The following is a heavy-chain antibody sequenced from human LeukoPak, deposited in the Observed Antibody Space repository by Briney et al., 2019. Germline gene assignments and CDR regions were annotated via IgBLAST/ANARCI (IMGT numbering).Heavy chain of an antibody. V-gene: IGHV4-31*03. Sequence: TSETLSLTCTVSGGSIGSGGYYWSWIRQHPGKGLEWIGYIYYSGSTYYNPSLKSRITISVDTSKYQFSLKLSSVAAADTAVYYCARVDPGDSYGFDIWGQGTLVTVSS. J-gene: IGHJ3*02. CDR1: GGSIGSGGYY. CDR2: IYYSGST. D-gene: IGHD4-17*01. CDR3: ARVDPGDSYGFDI.